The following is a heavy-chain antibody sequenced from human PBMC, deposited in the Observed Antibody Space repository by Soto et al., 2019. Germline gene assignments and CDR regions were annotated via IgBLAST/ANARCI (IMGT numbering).Heavy chain of an antibody. CDR3: ATVQGGVFD. D-gene: IGHD3-3*01. V-gene: IGHV1-3*01. CDR1: GYTFTSYA. J-gene: IGHJ4*02. CDR2: ITAGNGDT. Sequence: QVQLVQSGAQVKKPGASVKVSCKASGYTFTSYAMHWVRQAPGQRLEWMGWITAGNGDTKYSQNSQGRVSITRDTPASTAYMELTGLRSEDTAVYYCATVQGGVFDWGQGTLVSVSS.